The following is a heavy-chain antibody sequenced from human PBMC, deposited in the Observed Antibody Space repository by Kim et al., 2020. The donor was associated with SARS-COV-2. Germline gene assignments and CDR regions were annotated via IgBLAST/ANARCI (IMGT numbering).Heavy chain of an antibody. J-gene: IGHJ4*02. V-gene: IGHV4-34*01. Sequence: NYNPPLRRRVTISVDTSKNQFSLKLSSVTAADTAVYYCARTHLLVPFDYWGQGTLVTVSS. D-gene: IGHD2-2*01. CDR3: ARTHLLVPFDY.